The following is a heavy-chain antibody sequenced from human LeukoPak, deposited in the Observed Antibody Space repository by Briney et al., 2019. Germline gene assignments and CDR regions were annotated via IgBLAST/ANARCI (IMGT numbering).Heavy chain of an antibody. CDR1: GGTFSSYT. J-gene: IGHJ3*02. CDR2: IIPILGIA. V-gene: IGHV1-69*02. Sequence: SVKVSCKASGGTFSSYTISWVRQAPGQGLEWMGRIIPILGIANYAQKFQGRVTITADKSTSTAYMELSSLRSEDTAVYYCARGAEMYYYGSGSYYGHDAFDIWGQGTMVTVSS. D-gene: IGHD3-10*01. CDR3: ARGAEMYYYGSGSYYGHDAFDI.